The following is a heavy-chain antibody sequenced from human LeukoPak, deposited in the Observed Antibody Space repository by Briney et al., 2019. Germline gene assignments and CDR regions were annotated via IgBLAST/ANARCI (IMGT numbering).Heavy chain of an antibody. CDR1: GFTFSSYS. CDR2: ISSSSSYI. J-gene: IGHJ3*02. CDR3: VRDPGAEHDAFDI. D-gene: IGHD6-19*01. Sequence: RPGGSLRLSCAASGFTFSSYSMNWVRQAPGKGLEWVSSISSSSSYIYYADSVKGRFTISRDNAKNSLYLQMNSLRAEDTAVYYCVRDPGAEHDAFDIWGQGTMVTVSS. V-gene: IGHV3-21*01.